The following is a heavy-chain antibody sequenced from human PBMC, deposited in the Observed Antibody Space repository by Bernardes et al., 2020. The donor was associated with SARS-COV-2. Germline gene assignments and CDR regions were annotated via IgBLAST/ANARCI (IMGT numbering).Heavy chain of an antibody. D-gene: IGHD6-19*01. V-gene: IGHV2-70*04. CDR3: ARIGYSSGYYYFDH. CDR2: IDWDEDK. Sequence: TLVKPTQTLTLTCTFSGFSISSNGMRVSWIRQPPGKALEWLARIDWDEDKIYSTSLKTRLTISKDTSKNQVVLTMTNMDPVDTATYYCARIGYSSGYYYFDHWGQGTLVTVSS. CDR1: GFSISSNGMR. J-gene: IGHJ4*02.